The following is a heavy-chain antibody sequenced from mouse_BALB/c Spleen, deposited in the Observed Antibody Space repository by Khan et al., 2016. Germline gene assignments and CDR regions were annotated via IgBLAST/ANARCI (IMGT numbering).Heavy chain of an antibody. J-gene: IGHJ4*01. CDR2: INSNGGST. CDR1: GFTFSTYA. V-gene: IGHV5-6-3*01. D-gene: IGHD2-14*01. CDR3: ARVRQAVDY. Sequence: EVELVESGGGLVQPGGSLKLSCAASGFTFSTYAMSWVRQTPDKRLELVATINSNGGSTYYPDNVKGRFTISRDNAKNTLYLQMSSRKSDDTAMYYCARVRQAVDYWGQGTSVTVSS.